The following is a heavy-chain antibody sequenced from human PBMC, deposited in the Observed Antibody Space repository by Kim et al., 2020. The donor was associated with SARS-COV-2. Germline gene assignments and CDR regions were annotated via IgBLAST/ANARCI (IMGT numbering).Heavy chain of an antibody. CDR3: ARPLGIAVAFGY. V-gene: IGHV3-21*01. Sequence: GGSLRLSCAASGFTFSSYSMNWVRQAPGKGLEWVSSISSSSSYIYYADSVKGRFTISRDNAKNSLYLQMNSLRAEDTAVYYCARPLGIAVAFGYWGQGTLVTVSS. D-gene: IGHD6-19*01. CDR2: ISSSSSYI. J-gene: IGHJ4*02. CDR1: GFTFSSYS.